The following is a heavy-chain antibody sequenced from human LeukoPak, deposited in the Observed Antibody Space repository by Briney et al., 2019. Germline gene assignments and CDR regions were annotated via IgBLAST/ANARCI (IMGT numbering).Heavy chain of an antibody. V-gene: IGHV3-30*18. D-gene: IGHD5-12*01. CDR2: ISYDGSNK. J-gene: IGHJ4*02. CDR1: GFTFSSYG. Sequence: PGGSLRLSCAASGFTFSSYGMHWVRQAPGKGLEWVAVISYDGSNKYYADSVKGRFTISRDNSKNTLYLQMNSLRAEDTAVYYCAKDEHSGYLYSWGQGTLVTVSS. CDR3: AKDEHSGYLYS.